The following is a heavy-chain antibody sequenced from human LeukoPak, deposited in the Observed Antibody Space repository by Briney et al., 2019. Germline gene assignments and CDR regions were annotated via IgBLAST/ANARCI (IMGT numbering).Heavy chain of an antibody. CDR1: GFTFSIYA. CDR2: ISGSGGST. V-gene: IGHV3-23*01. D-gene: IGHD1-1*01. J-gene: IGHJ3*02. CDR3: AKERPGAYDI. Sequence: SGGSLRLSCAASGFTFSIYAMSWVRQAPGKGLEWVSAISGSGGSTYYADSVKGRFTISRDNSKNTLYLQMNSLRADDTAIYYCAKERPGAYDIWGQGTMVNVSS.